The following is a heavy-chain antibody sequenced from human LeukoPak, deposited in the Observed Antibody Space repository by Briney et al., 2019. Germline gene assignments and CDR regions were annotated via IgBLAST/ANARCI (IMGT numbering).Heavy chain of an antibody. Sequence: GGSLRLSCAASGFTVSSNYMSWVRQAPGKGLEWVSVIYSGGGTYYADSVKGRLTISRDNSKNTLSLQMNSLRAEDTAVYYCARSTVGYAATDFDYWGQGTLVTVSS. CDR3: ARSTVGYAATDFDY. J-gene: IGHJ4*02. D-gene: IGHD2-15*01. CDR1: GFTVSSNY. CDR2: IYSGGGT. V-gene: IGHV3-53*01.